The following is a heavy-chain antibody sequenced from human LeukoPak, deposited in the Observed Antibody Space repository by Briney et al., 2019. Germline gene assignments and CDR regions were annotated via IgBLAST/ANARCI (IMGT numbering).Heavy chain of an antibody. J-gene: IGHJ5*02. Sequence: GGSLRLSCAASGFTFSSYAMSWVRQAPGKGLEWVSAISGSGGSTYYADSVKGRFTISGDNSKNTLYLQMNSLRAEDTAVYYCAKNLVATASTGWFDPWGQGTLVTVSS. V-gene: IGHV3-23*01. CDR3: AKNLVATASTGWFDP. CDR2: ISGSGGST. D-gene: IGHD5-12*01. CDR1: GFTFSSYA.